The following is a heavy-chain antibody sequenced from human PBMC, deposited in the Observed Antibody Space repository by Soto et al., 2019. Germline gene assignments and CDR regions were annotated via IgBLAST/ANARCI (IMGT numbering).Heavy chain of an antibody. CDR1: GFSLSTSGVG. CDR3: AHGRGAFDI. V-gene: IGHV2-5*01. D-gene: IGHD1-26*01. CDR2: IYWNDDK. Sequence: SGPKLVNPTQTLTMTCAFSGFSLSTSGVGVGWIRQPPGKALEWLALIYWNDDKRYSPSLKSRLTITKDTSKNQVVLTMTNMDPVDTATYYCAHGRGAFDIWGQGTMVTVSS. J-gene: IGHJ3*02.